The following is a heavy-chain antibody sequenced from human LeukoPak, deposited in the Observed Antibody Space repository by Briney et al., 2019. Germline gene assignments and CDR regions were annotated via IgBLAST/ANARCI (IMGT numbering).Heavy chain of an antibody. CDR3: ARLVNRIQLDYFDY. V-gene: IGHV4-4*09. D-gene: IGHD5-18*01. J-gene: IGHJ4*02. CDR1: GGSISSYY. CDR2: IYTSGST. Sequence: SETLSLTCTVSGGSISSYYWSWIRQPPGKGLEWIGYIYTSGSTNYNPSPKSRVTISVDTSKNQFSLKLSSVTAADTAVYYCARLVNRIQLDYFDYWGQGTLVTVSS.